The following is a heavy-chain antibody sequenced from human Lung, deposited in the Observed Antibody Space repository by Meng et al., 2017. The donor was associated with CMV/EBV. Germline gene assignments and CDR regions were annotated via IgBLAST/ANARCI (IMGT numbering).Heavy chain of an antibody. Sequence: ASVKVSXKASGYTFTSYGISWVRQAPGQGLEWMGWISAYNGNTNYAQKLQGRVTMTTDTSTSTAYMELRSLRSDDTAVYYCARDPIRVLRFLEWNYYYYGRDVWGQGTXVNVAS. J-gene: IGHJ6*02. CDR2: ISAYNGNT. D-gene: IGHD3-3*01. V-gene: IGHV1-18*01. CDR1: GYTFTSYG. CDR3: ARDPIRVLRFLEWNYYYYGRDV.